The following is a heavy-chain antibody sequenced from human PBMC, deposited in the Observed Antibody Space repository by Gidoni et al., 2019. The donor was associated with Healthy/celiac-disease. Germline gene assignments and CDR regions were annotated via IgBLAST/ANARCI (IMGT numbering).Heavy chain of an antibody. CDR1: GGSISSSSYY. J-gene: IGHJ5*02. CDR2: IYYSGST. V-gene: IGHV4-39*01. Sequence: QLQLQESGPGLVKPSETLSLTCTVPGGSISSSSYYWGWIRQPPGKGLEWIGRIYYSGSTYYNPSLKSRVTISVDTSKNQFSLKLSSVTAADTAVYYCARHLCPPPHRRAAAVPTGWFDPWGQGTLVTVSS. CDR3: ARHLCPPPHRRAAAVPTGWFDP. D-gene: IGHD6-13*01.